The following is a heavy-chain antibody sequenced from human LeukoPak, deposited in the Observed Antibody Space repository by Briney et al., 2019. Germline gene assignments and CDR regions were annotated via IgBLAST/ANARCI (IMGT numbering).Heavy chain of an antibody. Sequence: PGGSLRLSCAASGFTFSSYEMNWVRQAPGKGLEWVSYISSSGSTIYYADSVKGRFTISRDNAKNSLYLQMNSLRAEDTAVYYCAREPTTVTPIGYMDVWGKGTTVTVSS. J-gene: IGHJ6*03. V-gene: IGHV3-48*03. D-gene: IGHD4-17*01. CDR3: AREPTTVTPIGYMDV. CDR2: ISSSGSTI. CDR1: GFTFSSYE.